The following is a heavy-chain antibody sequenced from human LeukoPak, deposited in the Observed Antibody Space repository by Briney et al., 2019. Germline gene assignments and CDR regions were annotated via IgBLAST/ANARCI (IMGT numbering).Heavy chain of an antibody. CDR2: ITQDGSKK. V-gene: IGHV3-7*01. J-gene: IGHJ4*02. CDR1: GFTFSSYS. Sequence: PGGSLRPSCAASGFTFSSYSMNWVRQAPGKGLEWVANITQDGSKKYYVDSVKGRFTISRDNTKNSLYLQMNSLRAEDTAVYYCERKTEPPPADYWGQGTLVTVSS. D-gene: IGHD1-26*01. CDR3: ERKTEPPPADY.